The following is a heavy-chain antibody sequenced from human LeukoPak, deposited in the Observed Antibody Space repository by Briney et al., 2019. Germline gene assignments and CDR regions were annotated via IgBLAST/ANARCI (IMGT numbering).Heavy chain of an antibody. CDR2: VYISGST. V-gene: IGHV4-4*09. CDR1: GGSISNYY. J-gene: IGHJ4*02. CDR3: ARIPFGYSGAYYFDS. Sequence: SETLSLTCSVSGGSISNYYWSWIRQPPGKGLEWIGYVYISGSTNYNPSLRSRVTIALDTSKRQFSLKLSSVTAADTALYYCARIPFGYSGAYYFDSWGQGTLVTVSS. D-gene: IGHD5-12*01.